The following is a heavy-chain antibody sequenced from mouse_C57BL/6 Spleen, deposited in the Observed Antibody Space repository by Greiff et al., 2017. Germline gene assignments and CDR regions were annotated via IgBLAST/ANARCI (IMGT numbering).Heavy chain of an antibody. J-gene: IGHJ3*01. Sequence: QVQLQQSGAELVKPGASVKISCKASGYAFSSYWMNWVKQRPGKGLEWIGQIYPGDGDTNYNGKFKGKATLTADKSSSTAYMQLSSLTSEDSAVYFCARNDYDGPWFAYGGQGTLVTVSA. CDR1: GYAFSSYW. CDR3: ARNDYDGPWFAY. D-gene: IGHD2-4*01. V-gene: IGHV1-80*01. CDR2: IYPGDGDT.